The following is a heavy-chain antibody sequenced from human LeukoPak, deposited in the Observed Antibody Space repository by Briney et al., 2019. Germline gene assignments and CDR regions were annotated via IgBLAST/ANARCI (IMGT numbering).Heavy chain of an antibody. Sequence: ASVKVSCKASGYTLTSYGISWVRQAPGQGLEWMGWISAYNGNTNYAQKLQGRVTMTTDTSTSTAYMELRSLRSDDTAVYYCARTPYYDYVWGSYRDLDYWGQGTLVTVSS. CDR3: ARTPYYDYVWGSYRDLDY. CDR1: GYTLTSYG. V-gene: IGHV1-18*01. D-gene: IGHD3-16*02. CDR2: ISAYNGNT. J-gene: IGHJ4*02.